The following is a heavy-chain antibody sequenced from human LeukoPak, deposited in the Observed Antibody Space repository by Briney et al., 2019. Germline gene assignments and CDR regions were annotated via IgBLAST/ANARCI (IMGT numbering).Heavy chain of an antibody. V-gene: IGHV3-23*01. CDR3: AKCGNSGCHLIDY. D-gene: IGHD5-12*01. CDR1: GFTFDTNS. CDR2: ISGRTGGT. Sequence: GGSLRLSWAASGFTFDTNSMSWVRQAPGKGLEWGSAISGRTGGTYYADSVKGRFTISRDNSKSTLYLQMDSLRAEDTAVYYCAKCGNSGCHLIDYWGQGTLVTVSS. J-gene: IGHJ4*02.